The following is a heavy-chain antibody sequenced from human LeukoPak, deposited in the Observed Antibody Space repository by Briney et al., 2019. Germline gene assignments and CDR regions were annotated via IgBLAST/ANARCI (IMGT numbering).Heavy chain of an antibody. D-gene: IGHD5-18*01. CDR2: IYYSGST. CDR3: ARSDTAMVTAFDY. Sequence: SETLSLTCTVSGGSISSGDYYWSWIRQPPGKGLEWIGYIYYSGSTHYNPSLKSRVTISVDTSKNQFSLKLSSVTAADTAVYYCARSDTAMVTAFDYWGQGTLVTVSS. CDR1: GGSISSGDYY. J-gene: IGHJ4*02. V-gene: IGHV4-30-4*01.